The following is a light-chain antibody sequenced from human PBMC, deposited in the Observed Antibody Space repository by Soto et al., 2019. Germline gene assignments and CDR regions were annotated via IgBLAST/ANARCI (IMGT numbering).Light chain of an antibody. Sequence: QSVLTQPASVSGSPGQSITISCTGTSSDVGGYNYVSWYQQQPGKAPKLMIYEVSNRPSGVSNRFSGSKSGNTASLTISGLQAEDESDYYCGAWDDSLSGVVFGGGTKLTVL. CDR2: EVS. J-gene: IGLJ2*01. V-gene: IGLV2-14*01. CDR1: SSDVGGYNY. CDR3: GAWDDSLSGVV.